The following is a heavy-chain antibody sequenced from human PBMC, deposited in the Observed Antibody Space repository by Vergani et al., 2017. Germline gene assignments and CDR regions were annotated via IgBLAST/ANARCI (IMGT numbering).Heavy chain of an antibody. CDR3: VREASAEIWVRPRFDS. CDR2: INPDTGGT. V-gene: IGHV1-2*02. Sequence: QVQLVQSGADVKKPGASVRVSCKASGYNFNDHYIHWVRQAPGQRLEWMGWINPDTGGTDYAQTFRGRVIVSRDTSINTSYMEISSLRSDDTAVYFCVREASAEIWVRPRFDSWGQGTLVTVSS. CDR1: GYNFNDHY. J-gene: IGHJ4*02. D-gene: IGHD3-10*01.